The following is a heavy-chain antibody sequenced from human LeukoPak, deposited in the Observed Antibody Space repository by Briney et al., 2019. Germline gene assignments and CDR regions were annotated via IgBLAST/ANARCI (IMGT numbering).Heavy chain of an antibody. CDR2: SNYSGGT. V-gene: IGHV4-39*01. Sequence: SETLSLTCTVSGVSIRSTVHYWAWIRQSPGKGLEWIGRSNYSGGTTYNPSLKRRVTVSVDTSKNQFSLKLTSVTAADTAVYYCARDFGDFRTDYWGQGTLVTVSS. D-gene: IGHD4-17*01. CDR3: ARDFGDFRTDY. J-gene: IGHJ4*02. CDR1: GVSIRSTVHY.